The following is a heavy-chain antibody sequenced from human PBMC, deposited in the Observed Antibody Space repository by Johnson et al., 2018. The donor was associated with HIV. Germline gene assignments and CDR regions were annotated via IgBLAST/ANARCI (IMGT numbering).Heavy chain of an antibody. Sequence: QVQLVESGGGVVQPGRSLRLSCAASGFTFSNYGLHWVRQAPGKGLEWVASTWFAGSKEYYSDSVRGRFIISRDNSKNTLYLQMNSLRAEDTALYFCARVAVSTAAGGVPLDIWGPGTMVTVSA. J-gene: IGHJ3*02. CDR2: TWFAGSKE. CDR3: ARVAVSTAAGGVPLDI. D-gene: IGHD2-2*01. CDR1: GFTFSNYG. V-gene: IGHV3-33*03.